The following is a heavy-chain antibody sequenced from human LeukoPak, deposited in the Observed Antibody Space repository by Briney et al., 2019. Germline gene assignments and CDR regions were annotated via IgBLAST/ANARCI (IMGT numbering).Heavy chain of an antibody. CDR1: GGSFSGYY. CDR3: ARAAYDYVWGSYRYGGFDP. J-gene: IGHJ5*02. V-gene: IGHV4-34*01. D-gene: IGHD3-16*02. CDR2: INHSGST. Sequence: SETLSFTCAVYGGSFSGYYWSWIRQPPGKGLEWIGEINHSGSTNYNPSLKSRVTISVDTSKNQFSLKLSSVTAADTAVYYCARAAYDYVWGSYRYGGFDPWGQGTLVTVSS.